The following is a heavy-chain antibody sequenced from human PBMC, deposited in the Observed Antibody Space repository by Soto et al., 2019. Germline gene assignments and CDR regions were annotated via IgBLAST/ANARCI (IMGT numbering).Heavy chain of an antibody. J-gene: IGHJ6*02. CDR2: IFSIDEN. CDR1: GFSLNNTRVG. D-gene: IGHD2-15*01. CDR3: ARIPSYGSTWEYYFYYFGMDV. Sequence: QVTLKESGPVLVRPTETLTLTCTVSGFSLNNTRVGVSWIRQPPGKAPEWLAHIFSIDENSYSTTLRTRLTLSNDISKGQVVLIMTNMNPLDTATYFCARIPSYGSTWEYYFYYFGMDVWGPGPTVTVSS. V-gene: IGHV2-26*01.